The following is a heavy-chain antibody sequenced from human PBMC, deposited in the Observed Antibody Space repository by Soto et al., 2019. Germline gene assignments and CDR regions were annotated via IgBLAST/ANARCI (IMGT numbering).Heavy chain of an antibody. CDR3: GIISLDAAFDI. CDR1: GYTFNSYG. J-gene: IGHJ3*02. V-gene: IGHV1-18*01. D-gene: IGHD1-1*01. Sequence: QVQLVQSGAEVKKPGASVKVSCKASGYTFNSYGISWVRQAPAQGLECMGWISAYNGNINYVQKLQGIVTLTTDTSTSTAYMQLISLTSDWAGVYSWGIISLDAAFDIWGQGTMVTVSS. CDR2: ISAYNGNI.